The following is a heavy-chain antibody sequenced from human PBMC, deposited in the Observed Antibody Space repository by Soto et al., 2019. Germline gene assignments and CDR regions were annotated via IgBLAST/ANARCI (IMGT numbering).Heavy chain of an antibody. J-gene: IGHJ6*02. D-gene: IGHD3-10*01. Sequence: QVQLQESGPGLVKSSQTLSLTCTVSGGSISSGGNYWSWIRQHPGKGLEWIGYIYYSGSTNYNPSLKSRVTISVDTSKNQFSLKLNSVTAADTAVYYCARARMVRGIIYFYGMDVWGQGPTVTVSS. CDR2: IYYSGST. CDR3: ARARMVRGIIYFYGMDV. V-gene: IGHV4-31*03. CDR1: GGSISSGGNY.